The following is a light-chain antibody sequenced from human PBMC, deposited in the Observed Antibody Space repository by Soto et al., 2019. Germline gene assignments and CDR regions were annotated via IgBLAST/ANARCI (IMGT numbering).Light chain of an antibody. V-gene: IGKV3-15*01. J-gene: IGKJ5*01. CDR3: QQYNNWWT. CDR2: GAS. Sequence: IVLTQSPPSLSFSPGERATLSCRASQSVSSNLAWYQQKPGQAPRLLIYGASTRATGIPARFSGSGSGTEFTLTISSLQSEDFAVYYCQQYNNWWTFGQGTRLEIK. CDR1: QSVSSN.